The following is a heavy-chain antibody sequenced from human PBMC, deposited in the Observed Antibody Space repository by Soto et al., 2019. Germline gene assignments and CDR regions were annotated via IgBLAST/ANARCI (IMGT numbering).Heavy chain of an antibody. D-gene: IGHD4-17*01. CDR2: ISGSGGST. Sequence: QPGGSLRLSCAASGITFSTYAMSWVRQAPGKGLEWVSAISGSGGSTYYADSVKGRFTISRDNSKNTLYLQMNSLRAEDTAVYYCAKDLPNYGLNYYYYYGMDVWGQGTTVTVSS. CDR3: AKDLPNYGLNYYYYYGMDV. J-gene: IGHJ6*02. V-gene: IGHV3-23*01. CDR1: GITFSTYA.